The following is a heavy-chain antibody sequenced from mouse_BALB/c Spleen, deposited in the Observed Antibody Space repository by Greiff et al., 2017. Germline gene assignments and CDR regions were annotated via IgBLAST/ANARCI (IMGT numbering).Heavy chain of an antibody. CDR2: INPSTGYT. CDR1: GYTFTSYW. Sequence: VQLQQSGAELARPGASVKLSCKASGYTFTSYWMQWVKQRPGQGLEWIGYINPSTGYTEYNQKFKDKATLTADKSSSTAYMQLSSLTSEDSAVYYCARGTRGYFDVWGAGTTVTVSS. J-gene: IGHJ1*01. V-gene: IGHV1-4*01. CDR3: ARGTRGYFDV.